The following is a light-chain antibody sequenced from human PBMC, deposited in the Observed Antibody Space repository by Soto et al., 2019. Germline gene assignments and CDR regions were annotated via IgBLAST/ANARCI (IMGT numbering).Light chain of an antibody. CDR1: QTVSSSY. Sequence: IVLTQSPGTLSLSPGERATLSCRASQTVSSSYLTWYQQKPGQAPRLLIYGASSRATGIPDRFSGSGSETDFTLTISRLEPEDFAVYYCQHRKRFGQGTKVDIK. CDR3: QHRKR. J-gene: IGKJ1*01. CDR2: GAS. V-gene: IGKV3-20*01.